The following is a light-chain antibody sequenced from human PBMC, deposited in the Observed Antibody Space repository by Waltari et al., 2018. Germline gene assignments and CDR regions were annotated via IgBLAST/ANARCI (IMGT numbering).Light chain of an antibody. V-gene: IGKV3-15*01. CDR3: HQYNNWPRT. Sequence: EIVMTQSPATLSVSPGERATLSCRASQSVGSKLAWYQQKPGQAPRLLIYGASTRATGIPARFSGSGSGTEFTLIISSLQSEDFAVYYCHQYNNWPRTFGQGTKVEIK. CDR1: QSVGSK. J-gene: IGKJ1*01. CDR2: GAS.